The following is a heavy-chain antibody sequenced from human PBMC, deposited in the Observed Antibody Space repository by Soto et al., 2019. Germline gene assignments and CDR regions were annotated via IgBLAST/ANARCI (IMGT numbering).Heavy chain of an antibody. J-gene: IGHJ4*02. CDR2: IYPGDSDN. CDR1: GYRFTSYW. Sequence: PGGSLKISCWSPGYRFTSYWNGLVPPMSRKGLEWMGIIYPGDSDNRYSPSFQGQVTNSANKSISTAYLQWSSLKAADTAMYYCASLSGSYYRFDYWGQGTLVTVSS. D-gene: IGHD1-26*01. V-gene: IGHV5-51*01. CDR3: ASLSGSYYRFDY.